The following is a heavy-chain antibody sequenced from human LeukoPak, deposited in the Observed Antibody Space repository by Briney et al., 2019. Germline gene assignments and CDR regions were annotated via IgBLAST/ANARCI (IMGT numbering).Heavy chain of an antibody. CDR2: INHSGST. CDR3: ARLGPTMVRGVITNYYYYYYMDV. CDR1: GGSFSGYY. V-gene: IGHV4-34*01. J-gene: IGHJ6*03. D-gene: IGHD3-10*01. Sequence: SETLSLTCAVYGGSFSGYYWSWIRQPPGKGLEWIGEINHSGSTNYNPSLKSRVTISVDTSKNQFSLKLSSVTAADTAVYYCARLGPTMVRGVITNYYYYYYMDVWGKGTTVTISS.